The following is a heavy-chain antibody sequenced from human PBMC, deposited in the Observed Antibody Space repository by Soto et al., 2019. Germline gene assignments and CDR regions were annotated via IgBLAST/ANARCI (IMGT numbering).Heavy chain of an antibody. CDR1: GFTFSSYA. V-gene: IGHV3-23*01. J-gene: IGHJ6*02. CDR3: AREGGYCSSTSCRYYYYYGMDV. D-gene: IGHD2-2*01. CDR2: ISGSGGST. Sequence: GGSLRLSCAASGFTFSSYAMSWVRQAPGKGLEWVSAISGSGGSTYYADSVKGRFTISRDNSKNTLYLQMNSLRAEDTAVYYCAREGGYCSSTSCRYYYYYGMDVWGQGTTVTVSS.